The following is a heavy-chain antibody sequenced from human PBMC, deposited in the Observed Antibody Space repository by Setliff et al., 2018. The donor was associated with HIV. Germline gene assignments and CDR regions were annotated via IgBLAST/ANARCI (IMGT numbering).Heavy chain of an antibody. CDR1: GGTFSTYV. V-gene: IGHV1-69*10. CDR3: AGSAHSYSYMGYYYHTMDV. J-gene: IGHJ6*02. Sequence: ASVKVSCKTSGGTFSTYVITWVRQAPGQGLEWMGGMLPILGMGDFAQKFQGRVTITADASTRTAYMELSSLTSDDTAVYYCAGSAHSYSYMGYYYHTMDVWGQGTTVTSP. CDR2: MLPILGMG. D-gene: IGHD4-4*01.